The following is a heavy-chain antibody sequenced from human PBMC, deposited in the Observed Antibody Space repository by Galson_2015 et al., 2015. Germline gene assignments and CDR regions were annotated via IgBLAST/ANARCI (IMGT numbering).Heavy chain of an antibody. CDR3: AKDFLSVSVCSSSPVLAS. J-gene: IGHJ4*02. D-gene: IGHD6-6*01. Sequence: SLRLSCAASGFTFGTYAMSWVRQAPGKGLEWVSTIGLRGGGTYYADSVKGRVTISRDTSKDTLYLQMNRLRAEDTAIYYCAKDFLSVSVCSSSPVLASWGQGTLVTVSS. V-gene: IGHV3-23*01. CDR1: GFTFGTYA. CDR2: IGLRGGGT.